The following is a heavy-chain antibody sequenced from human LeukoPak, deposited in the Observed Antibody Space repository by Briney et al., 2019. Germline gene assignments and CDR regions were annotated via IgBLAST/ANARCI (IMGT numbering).Heavy chain of an antibody. D-gene: IGHD6-19*01. J-gene: IGHJ4*02. CDR3: ARALSIAVAGTFGY. CDR1: GYTFTSYA. Sequence: ASVKVSCKASGYTFTSYAMHWVRQAPGQRLEWMGWINAGNGNTKYSQKFQGRVTITRDTSASTAYMELSSLRPEDTAVYYCARALSIAVAGTFGYWGQGTLVTVSS. V-gene: IGHV1-3*01. CDR2: INAGNGNT.